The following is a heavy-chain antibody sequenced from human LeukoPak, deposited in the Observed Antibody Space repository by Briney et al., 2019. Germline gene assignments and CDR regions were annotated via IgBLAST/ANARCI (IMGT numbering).Heavy chain of an antibody. J-gene: IGHJ4*02. Sequence: PGRPLRLSCAASGFTFNSYAMHWVRQAPGKGLEWVAVISYDGSNKYYADSVKGRFTISRDNSKNTLYLQMNSLRAEDTAVYYCASSRAHRDYFDYWGQGTLVTVSS. V-gene: IGHV3-30*01. CDR2: ISYDGSNK. D-gene: IGHD3-10*01. CDR3: ASSRAHRDYFDY. CDR1: GFTFNSYA.